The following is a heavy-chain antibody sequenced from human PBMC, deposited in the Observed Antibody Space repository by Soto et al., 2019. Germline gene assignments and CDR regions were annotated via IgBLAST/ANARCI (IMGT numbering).Heavy chain of an antibody. D-gene: IGHD2-15*01. CDR1: GFTFGSYA. CDR3: AKDLGKGGGSGFGN. V-gene: IGHV3-23*01. Sequence: EVQLLESGGGLVQPGASLRLSCAASGFTFGSYAMSWVRQAPGKGLEWVAAISGRGDNTYYTDSVKGRFTISRDNSRNTLHLQMNSLRAEDTAVYFCAKDLGKGGGSGFGNCGRGIKVTVSS. CDR2: ISGRGDNT. J-gene: IGHJ4*02.